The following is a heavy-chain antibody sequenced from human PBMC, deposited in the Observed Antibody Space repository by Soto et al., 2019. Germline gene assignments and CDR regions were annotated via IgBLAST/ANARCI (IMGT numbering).Heavy chain of an antibody. Sequence: GGSLRLSCAASGFTFDDYAMHWVRQAPGKGLEGVSGISWNSGSIGYADSVKGRFTISRDNAKNSLYLQMNSLRAEDTALYYCAKSLITFGAPGYWGQGTLVTVSS. CDR3: AKSLITFGAPGY. V-gene: IGHV3-9*01. CDR2: ISWNSGSI. D-gene: IGHD3-16*01. CDR1: GFTFDDYA. J-gene: IGHJ4*02.